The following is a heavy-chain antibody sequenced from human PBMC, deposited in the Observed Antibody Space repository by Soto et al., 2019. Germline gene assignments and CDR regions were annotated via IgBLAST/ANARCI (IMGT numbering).Heavy chain of an antibody. CDR2: ISYDGSNK. J-gene: IGHJ4*02. CDR3: AKDLEVVTAIDY. D-gene: IGHD2-21*02. Sequence: QVQLVESGGGVVQPGGSLRLSCAASGFTFSSYGMHWVRQAPGKGLEWVAVISYDGSNKYYADSVKGRFTISRDNSKNTLYLQMNSLRAEDTAVYYCAKDLEVVTAIDYWGQRTLVTVSS. CDR1: GFTFSSYG. V-gene: IGHV3-30*18.